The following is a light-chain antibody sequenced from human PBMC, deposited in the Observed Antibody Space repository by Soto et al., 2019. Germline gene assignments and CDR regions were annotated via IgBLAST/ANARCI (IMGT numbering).Light chain of an antibody. J-gene: IGKJ1*01. CDR2: KAS. Sequence: DIQMTQSPSTLSGSVGDRVTITCRASQTNSSWLAWYQQKPGKAPKLLIYKASTLKSGVPSRFSGSGSGTEFTLTISSLQPDDVASYYCQHYNSYSEAFGQGTKVDIK. CDR3: QHYNSYSEA. CDR1: QTNSSW. V-gene: IGKV1-5*03.